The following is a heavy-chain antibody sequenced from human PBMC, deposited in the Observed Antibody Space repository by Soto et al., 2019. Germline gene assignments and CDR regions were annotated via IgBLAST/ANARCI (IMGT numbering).Heavy chain of an antibody. J-gene: IGHJ2*01. V-gene: IGHV1-18*01. CDR2: ISASTRNT. CDR1: GYTFSDYA. Sequence: QVQLVQSGGEVKKPGASVKVSCRASGYTFSDYAISWVRQAPGQGLEWMGWISASTRNTDQAQNFQGRVIMTLDTSTNKAYMELRSLRSDDTAVYYCVRCYCSVGSCYACWHFDLWGRGTLVTVSS. CDR3: VRCYCSVGSCYACWHFDL. D-gene: IGHD2-15*01.